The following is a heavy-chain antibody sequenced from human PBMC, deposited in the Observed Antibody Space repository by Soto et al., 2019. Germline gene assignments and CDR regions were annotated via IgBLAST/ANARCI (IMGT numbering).Heavy chain of an antibody. J-gene: IGHJ6*02. D-gene: IGHD2-2*01. CDR1: GFTFSSYG. V-gene: IGHV3-33*01. Sequence: GGSLRLSCAASGFTFSSYGMHWVRQAPGKGLEWVAVIWYDGSNKYYADSVKGRFTISRDNSKNTLYLQMNSLRAEDTAVYYCARDLVVPAARSRNPYYYYYGMDVWGQGTTVTVSS. CDR3: ARDLVVPAARSRNPYYYYYGMDV. CDR2: IWYDGSNK.